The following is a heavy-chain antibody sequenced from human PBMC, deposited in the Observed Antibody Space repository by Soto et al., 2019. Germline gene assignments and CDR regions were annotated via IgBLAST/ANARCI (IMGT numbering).Heavy chain of an antibody. D-gene: IGHD3-3*01. CDR2: IKPDGSEK. CDR1: GLTFSSYW. V-gene: IGHV3-7*03. J-gene: IGHJ5*02. Sequence: GGSLRISSEASGLTFSSYWMTWVRQEPGKGLEWVADIKPDGSEKYYVDSVEGRFTISRDNAKNSIYLEMNSLRVEDTAVYYCARSITTLGVVTISDDNWFDPWVQGTPVTVSS. CDR3: ARSITTLGVVTISDDNWFDP.